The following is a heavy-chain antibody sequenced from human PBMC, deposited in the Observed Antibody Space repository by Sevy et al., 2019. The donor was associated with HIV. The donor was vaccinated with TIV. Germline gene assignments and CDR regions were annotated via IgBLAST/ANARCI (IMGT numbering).Heavy chain of an antibody. V-gene: IGHV3-11*01. CDR3: ARVRYTYGNFFFDY. CDR1: GFTFSDYY. J-gene: IGHJ4*02. D-gene: IGHD5-18*01. CDR2: ISSRDYFI. Sequence: GGSLRLSCTASGFTFSDYYMSWIRQAPGKGLEWISYISSRDYFIYYADSVKCRFTISRDNAKNSMFLHMSSLRAEDTALYYCARVRYTYGNFFFDYWGQGTLVTVSS.